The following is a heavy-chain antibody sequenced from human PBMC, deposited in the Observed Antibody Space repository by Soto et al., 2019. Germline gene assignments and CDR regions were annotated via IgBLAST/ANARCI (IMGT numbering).Heavy chain of an antibody. Sequence: SVRVSCKASGGAFSSYAISWVRQAPGQGLEWMGGIIPIFGTANYAQKFQGRVTITADESTSTAYMELSSLRSEDTAVYYCARSHDSRGYSDYCGQGTMGT. CDR2: IIPIFGTA. CDR1: GGAFSSYA. V-gene: IGHV1-69*13. J-gene: IGHJ4*02. D-gene: IGHD3-22*01. CDR3: ARSHDSRGYSDY.